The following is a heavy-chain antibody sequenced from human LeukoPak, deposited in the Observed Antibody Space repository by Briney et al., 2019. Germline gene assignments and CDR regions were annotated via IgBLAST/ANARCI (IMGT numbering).Heavy chain of an antibody. Sequence: SETLSLTCSVSGGSISSSTYYWGWIRQPPGKGLEWIGSIYYSGSTYYNPSLESRVTISVDTSKNQFSLKLSSVTAADTAVYYCARDRRILTGPDYWGQGTLVTVSS. J-gene: IGHJ4*02. V-gene: IGHV4-39*07. CDR1: GGSISSSTYY. CDR2: IYYSGST. D-gene: IGHD3-9*01. CDR3: ARDRRILTGPDY.